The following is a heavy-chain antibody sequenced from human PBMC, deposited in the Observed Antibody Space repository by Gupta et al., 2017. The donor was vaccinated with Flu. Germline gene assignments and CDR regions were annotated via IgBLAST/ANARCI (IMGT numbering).Heavy chain of an antibody. D-gene: IGHD3-16*01. Sequence: QVQLVESGGGVVQPGRSLRLSFAASGWRFNKYDMHWVRQAPGKGLEWLAMISYEGSTQFYADSVQGRFTISRDRSKNTLYLQMNSLRVEDTAVYYCAKDQFPSDYIEYYGVDVWGQGTKVTVSS. J-gene: IGHJ6*02. CDR1: GWRFNKYD. CDR3: AKDQFPSDYIEYYGVDV. CDR2: ISYEGSTQ. V-gene: IGHV3-30*18.